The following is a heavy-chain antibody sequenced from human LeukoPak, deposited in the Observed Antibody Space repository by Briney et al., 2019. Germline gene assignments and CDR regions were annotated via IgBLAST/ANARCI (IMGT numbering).Heavy chain of an antibody. CDR2: ISYDGAYT. J-gene: IGHJ5*02. CDR1: GFTFSDFR. Sequence: GGSLRLSCEVSGFTFSDFRMPWARQAPGKGLEWLAIISYDGAYTHPSKSLKGRFTSSRDNANNTLALRMTSLRPKDTAVYYGAKEVHDHIWGRSHVNNFDPWGQGTLVTVSS. CDR3: AKEVHDHIWGRSHVNNFDP. V-gene: IGHV3-30*18. D-gene: IGHD3-16*01.